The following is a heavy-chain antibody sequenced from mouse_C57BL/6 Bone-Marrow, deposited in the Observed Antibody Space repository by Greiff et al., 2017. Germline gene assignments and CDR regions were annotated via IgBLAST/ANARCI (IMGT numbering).Heavy chain of an antibody. V-gene: IGHV1-64*01. CDR2: IHPNSGST. CDR3: ARDYGSYY. D-gene: IGHD1-1*01. Sequence: QVQLQPSGAELVKPGASVKLSCKASGYTFTSYWMHWVKQGPGQGLEWIGMIHPNSGSTNYNETFKSKATLTVDKSSSTAYMQLSSLTSEDSAVYYCARDYGSYYWGQGTTLTVSS. CDR1: GYTFTSYW. J-gene: IGHJ2*01.